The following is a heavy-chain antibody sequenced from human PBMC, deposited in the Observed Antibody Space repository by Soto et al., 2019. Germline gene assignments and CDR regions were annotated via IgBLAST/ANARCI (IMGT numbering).Heavy chain of an antibody. J-gene: IGHJ3*02. D-gene: IGHD2-21*01. Sequence: PSETLSLAGTVSGGSINVGGCCWSWIRLHPGTGLEWIGHIYYAGSTNYNPSLESRLTISLDTSKNQFSLKLMSVTAADTAVYYCARETVRGKDSEAFDIWGQGTMVTVSS. CDR3: ARETVRGKDSEAFDI. CDR2: IYYAGST. CDR1: GGSINVGGCC. V-gene: IGHV4-31*03.